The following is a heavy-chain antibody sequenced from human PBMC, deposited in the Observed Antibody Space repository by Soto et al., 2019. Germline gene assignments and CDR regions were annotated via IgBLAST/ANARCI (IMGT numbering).Heavy chain of an antibody. CDR1: GGSFSGYD. D-gene: IGHD2-8*02. J-gene: IGHJ4*02. Sequence: QVQLQQWGAGLLKPSETLSLTCAVYGGSFSGYDWTWIRQPPGTGLEWIGEINHSGSTNYNPSLKSRVTISVDTSKNQFSLKLTSVTAADTAVYYCARDKITGLVDYWGQGNLVTVSS. CDR2: INHSGST. CDR3: ARDKITGLVDY. V-gene: IGHV4-34*01.